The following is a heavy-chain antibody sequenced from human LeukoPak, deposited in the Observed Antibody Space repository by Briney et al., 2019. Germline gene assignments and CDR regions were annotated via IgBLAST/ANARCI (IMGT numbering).Heavy chain of an antibody. J-gene: IGHJ5*02. V-gene: IGHV1-18*01. CDR1: GYRFTSYG. Sequence: GSVKVSCKASGYRFTSYGIAWVRHAPGQGLEWMGWINTYKGNTIYAQKFQGRVTMTTDTSTSTAYMELRSLRSDDTAVYYCARGGSARQFDPWGQGALVTVSS. D-gene: IGHD6-25*01. CDR3: ARGGSARQFDP. CDR2: INTYKGNT.